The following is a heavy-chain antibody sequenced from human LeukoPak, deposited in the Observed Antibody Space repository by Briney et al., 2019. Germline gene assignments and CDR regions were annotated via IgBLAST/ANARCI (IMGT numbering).Heavy chain of an antibody. CDR3: ARQLPTAAADTRGYFDY. J-gene: IGHJ4*02. D-gene: IGHD6-25*01. CDR1: GGSISDGYY. CDR2: LYYGENS. V-gene: IGHV4-39*01. Sequence: SETLSLTCTVSGGSISDGYYWGWIRQAPGKGLEWIGSLYYGENSHYNPSLKSRATLSVDTSNNQFSLKLTSVTAADAAVYFCARQLPTAAADTRGYFDYWGQGTVVTVPS.